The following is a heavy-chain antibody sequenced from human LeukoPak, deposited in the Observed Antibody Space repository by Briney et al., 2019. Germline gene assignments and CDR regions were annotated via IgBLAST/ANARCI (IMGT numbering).Heavy chain of an antibody. CDR3: ARAGVDTGIIYFDY. CDR2: ISTSSSHI. CDR1: GITFSSYS. D-gene: IGHD5-18*01. V-gene: IGHV3-21*01. J-gene: IGHJ4*02. Sequence: GGSLRLSCAASGITFSSYSMNWVRQAPGKGLEGVSSISTSSSHIYYADSVKGRFTISRDNAKNSLYLQMHSLRAEDTALYYCARAGVDTGIIYFDYWGQGTLVTVSS.